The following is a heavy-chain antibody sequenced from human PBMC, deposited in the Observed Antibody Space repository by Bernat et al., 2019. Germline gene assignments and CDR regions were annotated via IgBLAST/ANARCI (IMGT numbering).Heavy chain of an antibody. CDR1: GYTFTSYA. CDR2: INAGNGNT. J-gene: IGHJ4*02. CDR3: ARGTESSGYQN. Sequence: QVQLVQSGAEVKKPGASVKVSCKASGYTFTSYAMHWVRQAPGQRLEWMGWINAGNGNTKYSQKFQGRVTITTDTSTSTAYMELSSLRSDDTAVYYCARGTESSGYQNWGQGTLVTVSS. D-gene: IGHD3-22*01. V-gene: IGHV1-3*01.